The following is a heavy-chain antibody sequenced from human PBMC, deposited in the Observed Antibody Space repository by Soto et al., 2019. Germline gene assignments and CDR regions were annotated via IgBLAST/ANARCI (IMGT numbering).Heavy chain of an antibody. CDR1: GFTFSSYW. CDR2: IKQDGSEK. V-gene: IGHV3-7*03. D-gene: IGHD3-3*01. Sequence: GGSLRLSCAASGFTFSSYWMSWVRQAPGKGLEWVANIKQDGSEKYYVDSVKGRFTISRDNAKNSLYLQMNSLRAEDTAVYYCARDRYDFWSGYRAYNWFDPWSQGTLVTVSS. CDR3: ARDRYDFWSGYRAYNWFDP. J-gene: IGHJ5*02.